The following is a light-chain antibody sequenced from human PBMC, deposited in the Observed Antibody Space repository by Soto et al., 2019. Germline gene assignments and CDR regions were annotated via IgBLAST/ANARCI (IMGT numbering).Light chain of an antibody. CDR2: GAS. CDR3: QQYDKYWT. CDR1: QSVSSN. V-gene: IGKV3-15*01. J-gene: IGKJ1*01. Sequence: EIVMTQSPATLSVSPGERATLSCRASQSVSSNLAWYQQKPGQAPRLLIYGASTRATGIPARFSGSGSGTEFTLTISSLQADDFATYYCQQYDKYWTFGQGTKVEIK.